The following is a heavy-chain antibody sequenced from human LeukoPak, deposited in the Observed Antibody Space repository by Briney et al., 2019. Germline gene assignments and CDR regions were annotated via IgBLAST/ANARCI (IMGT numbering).Heavy chain of an antibody. D-gene: IGHD6-13*01. CDR1: GFTFSSYT. V-gene: IGHV3-15*01. J-gene: IGHJ4*02. Sequence: GGSLRLSCAASGFTFSSYTMNWVRQAPGKGLEWVGLIKSKSDGGTTDYAAPVKGTFAISRDDSKNTLYLQMNSLKTEDTAVYYCTTVYGSSWYGYWGQGTLVTVSS. CDR2: IKSKSDGGTT. CDR3: TTVYGSSWYGY.